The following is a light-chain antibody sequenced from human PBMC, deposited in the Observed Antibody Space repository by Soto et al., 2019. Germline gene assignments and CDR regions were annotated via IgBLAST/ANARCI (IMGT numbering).Light chain of an antibody. Sequence: QSALTQPASVSGSPGQSIIISCTGTSSDVGGYNYVSWYQHHPGKAPKLIIYEVRNRPSGVSNRFSGSKSGDTASLTISGLQAEDEADYYCTSYTSSSTLVFGTGTRSPS. J-gene: IGLJ1*01. CDR2: EVR. V-gene: IGLV2-14*01. CDR3: TSYTSSSTLV. CDR1: SSDVGGYNY.